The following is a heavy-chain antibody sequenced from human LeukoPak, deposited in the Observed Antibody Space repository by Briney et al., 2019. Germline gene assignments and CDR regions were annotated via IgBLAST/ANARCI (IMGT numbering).Heavy chain of an antibody. V-gene: IGHV2-5*02. J-gene: IGHJ4*02. CDR3: PHSKYYDSSGQYYFDY. Sequence: SGPTLGKPTQTLTLTFTFYGFSLSTRAVGVGWIRQPPGKALEWRAHIYWADDKRFSPSLKSRLTMTKDTSKNQVVLTMTNMDPVDTATYYCPHSKYYDSSGQYYFDYGGQGTLVTVS. D-gene: IGHD3-22*01. CDR1: GFSLSTRAVG. CDR2: IYWADDK.